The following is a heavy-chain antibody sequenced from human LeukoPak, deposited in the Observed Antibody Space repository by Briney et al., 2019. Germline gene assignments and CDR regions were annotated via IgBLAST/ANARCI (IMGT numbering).Heavy chain of an antibody. CDR1: GGSISGYY. V-gene: IGHV4-4*07. Sequence: SETLSLTCTVSGGSISGYYWNWIRQPAGKGLEWIGRIYTSGSTNYNPSLKSRVTMSVDTSKNQFSLKLSSVTAADTAVYYCARDDRYCSSTSCYMDAFDIWGQGTMVTVSS. D-gene: IGHD2-2*01. J-gene: IGHJ3*02. CDR3: ARDDRYCSSTSCYMDAFDI. CDR2: IYTSGST.